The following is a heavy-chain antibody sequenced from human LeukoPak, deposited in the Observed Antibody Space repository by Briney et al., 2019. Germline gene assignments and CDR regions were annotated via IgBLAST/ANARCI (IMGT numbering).Heavy chain of an antibody. V-gene: IGHV1-18*01. J-gene: IGHJ4*02. CDR2: ISAYNGNT. D-gene: IGHD2-2*02. CDR3: ARAAAIPRFDY. CDR1: GGTFSSYG. Sequence: ASVKVSCKASGGTFSSYGISWVRQAPGQGLEWMGWISAYNGNTNYAQKLQGRVTMTTDTSTSTAYMELRSLRSDDTAVYYCARAAAIPRFDYWGQGTLVTVSS.